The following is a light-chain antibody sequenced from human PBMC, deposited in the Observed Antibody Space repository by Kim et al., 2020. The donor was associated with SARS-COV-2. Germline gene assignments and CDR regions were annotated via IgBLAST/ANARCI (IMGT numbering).Light chain of an antibody. CDR2: GNS. Sequence: RVTIPCTRSSSNSRERIALNWYQHEPGPAHILPINGNSNRPSGDPDRFCGSRSGTTASLAITGLQAEDEADYYCQSYDSGLSGSVFGAGTKVTVL. CDR3: QSYDSGLSGSV. J-gene: IGLJ1*01. V-gene: IGLV1-40*01. CDR1: SSNSRERIA.